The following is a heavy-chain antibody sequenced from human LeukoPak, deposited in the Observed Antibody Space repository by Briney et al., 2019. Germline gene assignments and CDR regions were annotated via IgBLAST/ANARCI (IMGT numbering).Heavy chain of an antibody. D-gene: IGHD2-21*02. Sequence: GESLKISCKGSGYSFINYYIAWVRQIPGKGLEWMRIFYPEDSLSIYSPSFQVQVTLSADKSINSPFLQWSRLKASDTAIYYCARVPAERFCSGIDCSGPHYYSYFMDVWGKGTTVVVSS. J-gene: IGHJ6*03. V-gene: IGHV5-51*01. CDR2: FYPEDSLS. CDR1: GYSFINYY. CDR3: ARVPAERFCSGIDCSGPHYYSYFMDV.